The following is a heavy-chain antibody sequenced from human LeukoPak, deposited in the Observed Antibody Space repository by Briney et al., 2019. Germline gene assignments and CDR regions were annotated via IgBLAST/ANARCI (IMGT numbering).Heavy chain of an antibody. CDR2: IYHSGST. J-gene: IGHJ4*02. Sequence: SETQSLTCTVSGYSIISGYYWGWIRQPPGKGLEWVGSIYHSGSTYYNPSLKSRVTISVDTSKNQFSLKLSSVTAADTAVYYCARDRYSGSYYFDYWGQGTLVTVSS. D-gene: IGHD1-26*01. CDR1: GYSIISGYY. V-gene: IGHV4-38-2*02. CDR3: ARDRYSGSYYFDY.